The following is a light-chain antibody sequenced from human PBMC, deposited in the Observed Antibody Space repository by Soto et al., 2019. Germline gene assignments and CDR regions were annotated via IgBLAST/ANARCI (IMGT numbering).Light chain of an antibody. V-gene: IGKV3-20*01. CDR2: GAS. CDR1: QSVSSSD. CDR3: QRHGAT. Sequence: EIVLKQSPGTLSLSPGERATLSCRASQSVSSSDLAWYQQKPGQAPRLLIYGASSRATGIPDRFSGSGSGTDFPLTISGLEPEDSAAYYCQRHGATFGQGTKVEIK. J-gene: IGKJ1*01.